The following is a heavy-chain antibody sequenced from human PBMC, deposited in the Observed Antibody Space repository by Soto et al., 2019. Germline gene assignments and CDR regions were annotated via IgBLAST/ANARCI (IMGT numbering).Heavy chain of an antibody. CDR2: ISSSSSTI. CDR1: GFTFSSYS. V-gene: IGHV3-48*02. CDR3: ARALILTGYYIHDAFDI. J-gene: IGHJ3*02. Sequence: GGSLRLSCAASGFTFSSYSMNWVRQAPGKGLEWVSYISSSSSTIYYADSVKGRFTISRDNAKNSLYLQMNSLRDEDTAVYYCARALILTGYYIHDAFDIWGQGTMVTVSS. D-gene: IGHD3-9*01.